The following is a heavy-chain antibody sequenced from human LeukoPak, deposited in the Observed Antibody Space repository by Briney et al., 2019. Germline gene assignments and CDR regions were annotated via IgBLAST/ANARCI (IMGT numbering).Heavy chain of an antibody. V-gene: IGHV1-69*13. J-gene: IGHJ4*02. D-gene: IGHD3-22*01. CDR2: IIPIFGTA. CDR3: ASSYYDSSGYYYFDY. CDR1: GGTFSSYA. Sequence: SVKVSCKASGGTFSSYATSWVRQAPGQGLEWMGGIIPIFGTANYAQKFQGRVTITADESTSTAYMELSSLRSEDTAVYYCASSYYDSSGYYYFDYWGQGTLVTVSS.